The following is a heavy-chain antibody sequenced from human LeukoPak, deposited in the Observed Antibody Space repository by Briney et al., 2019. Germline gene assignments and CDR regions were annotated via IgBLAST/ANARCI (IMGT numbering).Heavy chain of an antibody. Sequence: SQTLSLTCAVSGGSISSGDYYWSWIRQPPGKGLEWIGYIYHSGSTYYNPSLKSRVTISVDTSKNQFSLKLSSVTAADTAVYYCARGRTPALIVGATEFDYWGQGTLVTVSS. J-gene: IGHJ4*02. D-gene: IGHD1-26*01. CDR1: GGSISSGDYY. CDR2: IYHSGST. V-gene: IGHV4-30-2*01. CDR3: ARGRTPALIVGATEFDY.